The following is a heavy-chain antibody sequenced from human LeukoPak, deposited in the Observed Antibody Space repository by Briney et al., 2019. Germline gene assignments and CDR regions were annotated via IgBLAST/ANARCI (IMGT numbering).Heavy chain of an antibody. D-gene: IGHD3-22*01. CDR3: AKDQGVYYYDSSGYYHYDY. CDR2: ISGSGHAT. CDR1: GFSFSSNA. V-gene: IGHV3-23*01. J-gene: IGHJ4*02. Sequence: GGSLRLSCAASGFSFSSNAMSWVRQAPGKGLEWVSVISGSGHATYYADSVKGRFTISRDNSKNTLYLQMNSLRAEDTAVYYCAKDQGVYYYDSSGYYHYDYWGQGTLVTVSS.